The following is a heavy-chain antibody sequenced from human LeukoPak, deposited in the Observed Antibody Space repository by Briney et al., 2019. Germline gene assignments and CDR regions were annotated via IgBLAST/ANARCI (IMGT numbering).Heavy chain of an antibody. CDR1: GYTFTSYG. D-gene: IGHD2-15*01. CDR2: ISAYNGNT. J-gene: IGHJ5*02. Sequence: ASVKVSCKASGYTFTSYGISWVRQAPGQGPEWMGWISAYNGNTNYAQKLQGRVTMTTDTSTSTAYMELRSLRSDDTAVYYCARDPCSGGSCYPRWFDPWGQGTLVTVSS. CDR3: ARDPCSGGSCYPRWFDP. V-gene: IGHV1-18*01.